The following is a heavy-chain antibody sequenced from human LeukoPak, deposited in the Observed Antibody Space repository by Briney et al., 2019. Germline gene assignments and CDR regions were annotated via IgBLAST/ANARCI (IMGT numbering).Heavy chain of an antibody. CDR3: ARDVTLITMIVVVTPRRFDP. J-gene: IGHJ5*02. CDR2: ISAYNGNT. Sequence: GASVKVSCKASGYTFTSYGISWVRQAPGQGLAWVGWISAYNGNTNYAQKLQGRVTMTTDTSTSTAYMELRSLRSDDTAVYYCARDVTLITMIVVVTPRRFDPWGQGNLVTVSS. D-gene: IGHD3-22*01. V-gene: IGHV1-18*01. CDR1: GYTFTSYG.